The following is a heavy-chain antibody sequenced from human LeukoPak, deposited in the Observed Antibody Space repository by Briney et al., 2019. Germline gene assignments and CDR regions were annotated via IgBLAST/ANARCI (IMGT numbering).Heavy chain of an antibody. V-gene: IGHV3-48*02. J-gene: IGHJ4*02. CDR3: ARMYTSGWYLDY. Sequence: GGSLRLSCAASGFTFNTYNMNWVRQAPGKGLEWLSYITKSSSTIHYADSVKGRFTISRDNVKNSVYLEMNSLRDEDTAVYYCARMYTSGWYLDYLGQGTLVTVSS. CDR2: ITKSSSTI. D-gene: IGHD6-19*01. CDR1: GFTFNTYN.